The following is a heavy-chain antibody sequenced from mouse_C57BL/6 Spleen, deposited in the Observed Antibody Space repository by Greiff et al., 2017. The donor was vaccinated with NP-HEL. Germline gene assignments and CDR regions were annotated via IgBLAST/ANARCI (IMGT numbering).Heavy chain of an antibody. CDR1: GYTFTSYW. D-gene: IGHD2-2*01. V-gene: IGHV1-69*01. J-gene: IGHJ4*01. CDR3: ARFYYGYDRAMDY. CDR2: IDPSDSYT. Sequence: QVQLQQSGAELVMPGASVKLSCKASGYTFTSYWMHWVKQRPGQGLEWIGEIDPSDSYTNYNQKFKGKSTLTVDKSSSTAYMQLSSLTSEDSAVYYCARFYYGYDRAMDYWGQGTSVTVSS.